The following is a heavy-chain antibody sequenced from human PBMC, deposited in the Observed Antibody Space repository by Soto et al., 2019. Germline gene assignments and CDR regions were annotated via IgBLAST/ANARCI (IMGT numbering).Heavy chain of an antibody. Sequence: SETLSLTCTVSGDSISSTSWWSWVRQSPGKGLEWIGDIYHGGSTNYNPSLKSRVTTSIDKSKNQFSLKLKSVTAADTAVYYCAAAPRYWGQGTLVTVSS. CDR1: GDSISSTSW. D-gene: IGHD2-15*01. J-gene: IGHJ4*02. CDR2: IYHGGST. V-gene: IGHV4-4*02. CDR3: AAAPRY.